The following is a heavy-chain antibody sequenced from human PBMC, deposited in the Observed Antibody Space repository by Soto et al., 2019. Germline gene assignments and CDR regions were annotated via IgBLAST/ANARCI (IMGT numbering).Heavy chain of an antibody. CDR1: GFTFSNYG. CDR3: AKVAPPLGSLTKNYYYFNMEG. J-gene: IGHJ6*03. Sequence: GGSLRLSCAASGFTFSNYGMHWVRQDPGKGLEWVTVISYDGTNKYYADSVKGRFTISRDNSKNTLYLHMNSLRAEDTAVYYCAKVAPPLGSLTKNYYYFNMEGWGKGTTVNV. CDR2: ISYDGTNK. V-gene: IGHV3-30*18. D-gene: IGHD2-15*01.